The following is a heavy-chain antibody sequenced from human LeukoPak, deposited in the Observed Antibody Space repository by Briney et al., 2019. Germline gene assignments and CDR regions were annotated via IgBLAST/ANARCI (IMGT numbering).Heavy chain of an antibody. CDR2: IRSKAYGGTT. CDR1: GFTFGDYA. CDR3: QTYYYDSSGYYYIDQ. Sequence: GGSLRLSCTTSGFTFGDYAMNWVRQAPGKGLEWVGFIRSKAYGGTTEYAASVKGRFTISRDDSKSIAYLQMNSLKTEDTAVYYCQTYYYDSSGYYYIDQWGQGTLVTVSS. D-gene: IGHD3-22*01. J-gene: IGHJ4*02. V-gene: IGHV3-49*04.